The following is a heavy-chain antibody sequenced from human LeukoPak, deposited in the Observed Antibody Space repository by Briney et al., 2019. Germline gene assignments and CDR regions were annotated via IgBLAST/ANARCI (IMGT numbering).Heavy chain of an antibody. J-gene: IGHJ4*02. CDR1: GFTFSSYA. D-gene: IGHD3-22*01. Sequence: AGGSLRLSCAASGFTFSSYAMSWVRQAPEKGLEWVSTISGSGGGTYYADSVKGRFTISRDDSKNTLYLQMNSLRAEDTAVYYCAKVHKGGITMIVVVPAFFDYWGQGTLVTVSS. CDR2: ISGSGGGT. V-gene: IGHV3-23*01. CDR3: AKVHKGGITMIVVVPAFFDY.